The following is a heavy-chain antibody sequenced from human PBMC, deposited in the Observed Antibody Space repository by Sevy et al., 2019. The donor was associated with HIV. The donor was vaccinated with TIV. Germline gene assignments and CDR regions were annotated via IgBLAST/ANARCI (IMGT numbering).Heavy chain of an antibody. CDR1: GFTFSDYY. CDR2: ISSSGSTI. CDR3: ARGGPGYSSGYDYYYYYMDV. D-gene: IGHD6-19*01. Sequence: GGSLRLSCAASGFTFSDYYMSWIRQAPGKGLEWVSYISSSGSTIYYADSLKGRFTIYRDNAKNSLYLQMNSLRAEDTAVYYCARGGPGYSSGYDYYYYYMDVWGKGTTVTVSS. V-gene: IGHV3-11*04. J-gene: IGHJ6*03.